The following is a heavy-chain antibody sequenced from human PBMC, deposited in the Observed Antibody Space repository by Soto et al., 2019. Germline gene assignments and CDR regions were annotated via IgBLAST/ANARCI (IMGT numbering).Heavy chain of an antibody. CDR2: INHSGST. V-gene: IGHV4-34*01. CDR1: GGSFSGYY. Sequence: KTSETLSLTCAVYGGSFSGYYWSWIRQPPGKGLEWIGEINHSGSTNYNPSLKSRVTISVDTSKNQFSLKMTSVAAADTAMYYCARGIAMKLVVHSDASDKYYLDSWGPGTLVTVS. CDR3: ARGIAMKLVVHSDASDKYYLDS. J-gene: IGHJ4*02. D-gene: IGHD3-22*01.